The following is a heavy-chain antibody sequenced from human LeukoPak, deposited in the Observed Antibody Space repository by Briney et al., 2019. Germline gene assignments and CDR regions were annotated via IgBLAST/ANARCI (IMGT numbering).Heavy chain of an antibody. CDR3: ARGSSAGASLRHDY. Sequence: PGGSLRLPCAASGFTFSSYWLSWVRQPPGKGLEWVANIKQDGSEENFVDSVKGRFTISRDNAKKSLYLQMNSLRAEDTAVYYCARGSSAGASLRHDYWGQGTLVTVSS. CDR2: IKQDGSEE. V-gene: IGHV3-7*01. CDR1: GFTFSSYW. J-gene: IGHJ4*02. D-gene: IGHD1-26*01.